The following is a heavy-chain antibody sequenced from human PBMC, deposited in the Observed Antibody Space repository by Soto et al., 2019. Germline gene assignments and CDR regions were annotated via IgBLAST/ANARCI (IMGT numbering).Heavy chain of an antibody. CDR1: GFTFDDYA. Sequence: GGSLRLSCAASGFTFDDYAMHWVRQAPGKGLEWVSGISWNSGSIGYADSVKGRFTISRDNAKNSLYLQMNSLRAEDTALYYCAKGRTTVTTTLRPKMMGYYFDYWGQGTLVTVSS. J-gene: IGHJ4*02. V-gene: IGHV3-9*01. CDR3: AKGRTTVTTTLRPKMMGYYFDY. CDR2: ISWNSGSI. D-gene: IGHD4-17*01.